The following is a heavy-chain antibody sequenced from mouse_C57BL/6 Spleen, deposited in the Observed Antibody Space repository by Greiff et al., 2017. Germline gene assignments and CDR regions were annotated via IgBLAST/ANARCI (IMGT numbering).Heavy chain of an antibody. CDR1: GYAFSSSW. D-gene: IGHD1-1*01. Sequence: QVQLQQSGPELVKPGASVKISCKASGYAFSSSWMNWVKQRPGKGLEWIGRIYPGDGDTNYNGKFKGKATLTADKSSSTAYMQLSSLTSEDSAVYFCARNGDYYGTDWGQGTTLTVSS. J-gene: IGHJ2*01. V-gene: IGHV1-82*01. CDR3: ARNGDYYGTD. CDR2: IYPGDGDT.